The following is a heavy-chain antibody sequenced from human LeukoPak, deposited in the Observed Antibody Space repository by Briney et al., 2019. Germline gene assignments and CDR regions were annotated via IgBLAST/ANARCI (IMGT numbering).Heavy chain of an antibody. D-gene: IGHD3-10*01. CDR2: ISAYNGNT. V-gene: IGHV1-18*01. J-gene: IGHJ6*02. Sequence: ASVKVSCKASGYTFTSYGISWVRQAPGQGLEWMGWISAYNGNTSYAQKLQGRVTMTTDTSTSTAYMELRSLRSDDTAVYYCARVPDYYGSGSYYLGLYYYYYGMDVWGQGTTVTVPS. CDR3: ARVPDYYGSGSYYLGLYYYYYGMDV. CDR1: GYTFTSYG.